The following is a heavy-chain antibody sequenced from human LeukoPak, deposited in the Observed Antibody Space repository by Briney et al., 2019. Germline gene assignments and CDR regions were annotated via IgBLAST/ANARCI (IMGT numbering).Heavy chain of an antibody. J-gene: IGHJ4*02. CDR1: GFTFSSYA. CDR2: VSGSGGST. V-gene: IGHV3-23*01. Sequence: GGSLRLSCAASGFTFSSYAMSWVRQALGKGLEWVSPVSGSGGSTYYADCVKGRSTISRDNSKNTLYLQMNSLRAEDTAVYYCAKPLSDYTPYMLWGQGTLVTVSS. D-gene: IGHD4-11*01. CDR3: AKPLSDYTPYML.